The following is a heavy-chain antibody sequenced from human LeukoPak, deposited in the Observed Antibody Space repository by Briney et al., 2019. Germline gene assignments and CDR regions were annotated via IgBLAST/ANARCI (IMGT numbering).Heavy chain of an antibody. Sequence: SETLSLTCTVSGGSISSSSYYWGWIRQPPGKGLEWIGSIYYSGSTYYNPSLKSRVTISVDTSKNQFSLKLSSVTAADTAVYYCARETRITIFGNTPGFDPWGQGTLVTVSS. CDR2: IYYSGST. V-gene: IGHV4-39*07. J-gene: IGHJ5*02. D-gene: IGHD3-3*01. CDR3: ARETRITIFGNTPGFDP. CDR1: GGSISSSSYY.